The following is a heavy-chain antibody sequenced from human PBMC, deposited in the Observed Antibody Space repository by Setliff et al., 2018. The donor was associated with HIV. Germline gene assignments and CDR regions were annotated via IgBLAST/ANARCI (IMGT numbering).Heavy chain of an antibody. CDR3: ARHGRLSGSYWGGGDY. CDR1: GYSISSGYY. J-gene: IGHJ4*02. Sequence: PSETLSLTCTVSGYSISSGYYWGWIRQPPGKGLEWIGSSYYSGSTYYNPSLKSRVTISVDTSKNQFSLQLTSVTAAAPAVYYCARHGRLSGSYWGGGDYWGQGTLVTVSS. D-gene: IGHD1-26*01. V-gene: IGHV4-38-2*02. CDR2: SYYSGST.